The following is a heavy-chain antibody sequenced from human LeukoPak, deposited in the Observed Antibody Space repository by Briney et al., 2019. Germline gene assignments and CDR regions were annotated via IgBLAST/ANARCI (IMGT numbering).Heavy chain of an antibody. CDR2: ISYSGSA. Sequence: SETLSLTCTVSGGSINNYYWSWIRQPPGTGLEWIGYISYSGSANYNPSLKSRVTISVDTSKNQFSLKLSSVTAADTAVYYCVRDKTAASIFDIWGQGTMVTVSS. D-gene: IGHD2-2*01. J-gene: IGHJ3*02. CDR3: VRDKTAASIFDI. V-gene: IGHV4-59*01. CDR1: GGSINNYY.